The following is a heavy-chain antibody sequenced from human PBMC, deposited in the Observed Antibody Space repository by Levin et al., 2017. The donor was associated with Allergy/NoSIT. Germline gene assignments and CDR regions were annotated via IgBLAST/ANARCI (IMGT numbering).Heavy chain of an antibody. CDR3: TTLGYSGYDSILFFDS. J-gene: IGHJ4*02. CDR1: GISFRDAW. Sequence: TGGSLRLSCAASGISFRDAWMSWVRQAPGKGLEWVGRIKSKNDGGTTDYGAPVKGRFTISRDDSKNMLYLQMNSLKSEDTAVYYCTTLGYSGYDSILFFDSWAQGTLVTVSS. D-gene: IGHD5-12*01. V-gene: IGHV3-15*01. CDR2: IKSKNDGGTT.